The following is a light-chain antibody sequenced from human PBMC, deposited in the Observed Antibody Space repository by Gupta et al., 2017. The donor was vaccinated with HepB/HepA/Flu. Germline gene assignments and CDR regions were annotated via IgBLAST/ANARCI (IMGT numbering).Light chain of an antibody. CDR3: SSFSNTYTLVL. CDR2: DVT. CDR1: SNDIGGYDS. V-gene: IGLV2-14*03. Sequence: QSALTQPASVAGSPGQSITRASTGSSNDIGGYDSVSWYQQDPGHAPKLLIYDVTNRPSGVSNRFSGYKSGNTASLTISGLQAEDEADYYCSSFSNTYTLVLFGGGTKLTVL. J-gene: IGLJ2*01.